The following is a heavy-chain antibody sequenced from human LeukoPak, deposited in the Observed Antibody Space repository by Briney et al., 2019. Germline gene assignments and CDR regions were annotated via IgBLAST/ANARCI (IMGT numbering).Heavy chain of an antibody. CDR2: IYYSGTT. CDR1: GGSISSRTYY. J-gene: IGHJ6*03. Sequence: PSETLSLTCTVSGGSISSRTYYWGWIRQPPGKGLEWIGTIYYSGTTYYNPSLKSRVTISLDTSKNQFSPKLSSVTAADTAIYYCARDFSSSSTVYYYYYMDVWGKGTTVTVSS. V-gene: IGHV4-39*07. D-gene: IGHD6-6*01. CDR3: ARDFSSSSTVYYYYYMDV.